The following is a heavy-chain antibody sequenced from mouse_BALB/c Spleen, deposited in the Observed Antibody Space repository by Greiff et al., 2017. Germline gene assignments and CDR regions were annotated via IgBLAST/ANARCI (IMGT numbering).Heavy chain of an antibody. CDR1: GYAFTNYL. V-gene: IGHV1-54*03. Sequence: VQLQQSGAELVRPGTSVKVSCKASGYAFTNYLIEWVKQRPGQGLEWIGVINPGSGGTNYNEKFKGKATLTADKSSSTAYMQLSSLTSDDSAVYFCARGDYDDGAWFAYWGQGTLVTVSA. D-gene: IGHD2-4*01. J-gene: IGHJ3*01. CDR3: ARGDYDDGAWFAY. CDR2: INPGSGGT.